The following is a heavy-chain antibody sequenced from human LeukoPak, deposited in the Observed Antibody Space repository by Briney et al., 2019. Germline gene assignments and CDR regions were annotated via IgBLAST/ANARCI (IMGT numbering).Heavy chain of an antibody. D-gene: IGHD3-10*01. CDR2: TNWNGGST. Sequence: AGGSLRLSCAASGFTFDDYGMSWVRQAPGKGLEWVSGTNWNGGSTGYADSVKGRFTISRDNAKNSLFLQMNSPRAEDTALYYCARIYGSGSQKGEYYFDYWGQGTLVTVSS. V-gene: IGHV3-20*04. CDR1: GFTFDDYG. J-gene: IGHJ4*02. CDR3: ARIYGSGSQKGEYYFDY.